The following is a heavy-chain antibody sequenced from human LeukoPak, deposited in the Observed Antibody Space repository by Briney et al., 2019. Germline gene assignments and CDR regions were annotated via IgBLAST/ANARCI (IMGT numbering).Heavy chain of an antibody. D-gene: IGHD3-22*01. CDR1: GGSISSSNW. J-gene: IGHJ4*02. V-gene: IGHV4-4*02. CDR3: ARVRSYYYDSSGPN. Sequence: PSGTLSLTRAVSGGSISSSNWWSWVRQPPGKGLEWIGEIYHSGSTNYNPSLKSRVTISVDKSKNQFSLKLSSVTAADTAVYYCARVRSYYYDSSGPNWGQGTLVTVSS. CDR2: IYHSGST.